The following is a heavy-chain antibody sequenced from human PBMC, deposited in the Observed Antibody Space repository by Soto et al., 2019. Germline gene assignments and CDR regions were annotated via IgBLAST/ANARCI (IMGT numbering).Heavy chain of an antibody. CDR2: IIPIFGTA. J-gene: IGHJ4*02. CDR1: GGTFSSYA. D-gene: IGHD3-9*01. Sequence: GASVKVSCKASGGTFSSYAISWVRQAPGQGLERMRGIIPIFGTANYAQKFQGRVTITADESTSTAYMELSSLRSEDTAVYYCARDFNYDILTGYYSHWGQGTLVTVSS. V-gene: IGHV1-69*13. CDR3: ARDFNYDILTGYYSH.